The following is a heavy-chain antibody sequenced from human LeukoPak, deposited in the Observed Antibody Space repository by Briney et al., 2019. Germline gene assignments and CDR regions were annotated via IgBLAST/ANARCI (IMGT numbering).Heavy chain of an antibody. V-gene: IGHV5-51*01. J-gene: IGHJ5*02. CDR2: IYPGDSDT. Sequence: GESLKISCKGSGCNFTSYWIGWVRQMPGKGLEWMGIIYPGDSDTRYSPSFQGQVTISADKSISTAYLQWSSLKASDTAMYYCARRRSYYYDSSGYLLGEFDPWGQGTLVTVSS. CDR3: ARRRSYYYDSSGYLLGEFDP. D-gene: IGHD3-22*01. CDR1: GCNFTSYW.